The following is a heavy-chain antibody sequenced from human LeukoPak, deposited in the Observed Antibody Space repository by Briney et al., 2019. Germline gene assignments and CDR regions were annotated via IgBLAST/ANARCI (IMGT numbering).Heavy chain of an antibody. Sequence: SETLSLTCTVSGGSVSTYYWSWIRQPPGKGLEWIGYIYYSGSTKYNPSLKSRVTISVDTSKNQFSLNLSSVTAADTAVYYCARDRRIAVAGGVLVDPWGQGTLVTVSS. J-gene: IGHJ5*02. V-gene: IGHV4-59*02. D-gene: IGHD6-19*01. CDR1: GGSVSTYY. CDR2: IYYSGST. CDR3: ARDRRIAVAGGVLVDP.